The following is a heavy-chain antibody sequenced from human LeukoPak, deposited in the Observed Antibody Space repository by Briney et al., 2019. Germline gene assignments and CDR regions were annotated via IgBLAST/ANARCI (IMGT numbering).Heavy chain of an antibody. CDR2: IYYSGST. D-gene: IGHD6-13*01. CDR1: GGSIRGYY. J-gene: IGHJ3*02. V-gene: IGHV4-59*01. CDR3: ARVRGAAAGSGDAFDI. Sequence: PSETLSLTCNVSGGSIRGYYWSWIRQPPGKGLEWIGYIYYSGSTNYNPSLKSRVTISVDTSKNQFSLKLSSVTAADTAVYYCARVRGAAAGSGDAFDIWGQGTMVTVSS.